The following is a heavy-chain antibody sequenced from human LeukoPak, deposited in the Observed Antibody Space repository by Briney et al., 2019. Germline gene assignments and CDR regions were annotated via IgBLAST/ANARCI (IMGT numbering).Heavy chain of an antibody. Sequence: PGGSLRLSCAASGFTFSSYGMHWFRQAPGKGLEWVAVIWYDGSDKYYADSVKGRFTISRDNSKNTLYLQMNSLRAEDTAVYYCAKDRGSGWNGPDYWGQGTLVTVSS. V-gene: IGHV3-33*06. J-gene: IGHJ4*02. CDR3: AKDRGSGWNGPDY. CDR2: IWYDGSDK. D-gene: IGHD6-19*01. CDR1: GFTFSSYG.